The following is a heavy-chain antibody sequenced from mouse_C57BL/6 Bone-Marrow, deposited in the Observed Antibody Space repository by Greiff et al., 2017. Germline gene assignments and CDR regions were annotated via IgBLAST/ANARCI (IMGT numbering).Heavy chain of an antibody. V-gene: IGHV14-2*01. CDR2: INPEDGET. J-gene: IGHJ3*01. D-gene: IGHD2-3*01. Sequence: VQLQQSGAELVKPGASVKLSCTASGFNFKDYYMHWVKQRTEQGLEWIGRINPEDGETKYAPKFQGKATITADTSSNTAYLQLSSLTSEDTAVYYCARTIYDGYYRAWFAYWGQGTLVTVSS. CDR1: GFNFKDYY. CDR3: ARTIYDGYYRAWFAY.